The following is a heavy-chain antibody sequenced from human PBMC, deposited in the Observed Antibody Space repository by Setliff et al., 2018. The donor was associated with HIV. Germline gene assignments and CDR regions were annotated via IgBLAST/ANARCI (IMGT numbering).Heavy chain of an antibody. D-gene: IGHD2-15*01. V-gene: IGHV4-39*01. CDR2: IYYSGST. CDR1: GGSISSGSYY. CDR3: ASQYCSAGSCYSDY. J-gene: IGHJ4*02. Sequence: SETLSLTCTVSGGSISSGSYYWSWIRQPAGKGLEWIGRIYYSGSTYHNPSLKSRVTTSVDTSKNQFSLKLTSVTAADTAVYYCASQYCSAGSCYSDYWGQGTLVTVSS.